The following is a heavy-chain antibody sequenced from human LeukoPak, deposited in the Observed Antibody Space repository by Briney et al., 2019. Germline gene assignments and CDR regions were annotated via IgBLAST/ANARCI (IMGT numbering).Heavy chain of an antibody. CDR1: GFTISSNY. CDR3: ARDRGTTVTTEALGY. D-gene: IGHD4-17*01. Sequence: GGSLRPACGASGFTISSNYMTWVRQAPRKGLERVPLIYSGGSTYYADSGKGRSTISRDNSKNTLYLQMNSLRAEDTAVYYGARDRGTTVTTEALGYWGQGTLVTVSS. J-gene: IGHJ4*02. V-gene: IGHV3-53*01. CDR2: IYSGGST.